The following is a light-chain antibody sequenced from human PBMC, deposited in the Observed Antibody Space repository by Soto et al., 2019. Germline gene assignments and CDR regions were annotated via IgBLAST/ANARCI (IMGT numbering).Light chain of an antibody. CDR3: QHFGSSCRT. CDR2: DAS. V-gene: IGKV3-11*01. J-gene: IGKJ1*01. Sequence: DIVLTLSPATLSLSPGEGATLSCRASQTVSNFLAWYQQKPGQAPRRLIYDASKRATGSPARFSGSGSGTDFTLTISRLEPEEVAVYYCQHFGSSCRTFGQGTKVDI. CDR1: QTVSNF.